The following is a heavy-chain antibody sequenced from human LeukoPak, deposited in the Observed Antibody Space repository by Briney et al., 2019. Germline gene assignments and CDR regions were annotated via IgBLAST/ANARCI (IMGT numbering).Heavy chain of an antibody. CDR3: ARRGIAAAGTNWFDP. CDR1: GYSFTSYW. D-gene: IGHD6-13*01. Sequence: PGESLKISCKGSGYSFTSYWISWVRQMPGKGLEWMGIIYPGDSDTRYSPSFQGQVTISADKSISTAYLQWSSLKASDTAMYYCARRGIAAAGTNWFDPWGQGTLVTVSS. CDR2: IYPGDSDT. J-gene: IGHJ5*02. V-gene: IGHV5-51*03.